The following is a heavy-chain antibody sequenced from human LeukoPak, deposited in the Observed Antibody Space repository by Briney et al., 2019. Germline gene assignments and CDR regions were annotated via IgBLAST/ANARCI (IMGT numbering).Heavy chain of an antibody. CDR2: IWYDGSNK. Sequence: GGSLRLACAASGFTFSSYGMHWVRQAPGKGLEWVAVIWYDGSNKYYADSVKGRFTISRDNSKNTLYLQMNSLRAEDTAVYYCARAVSSWSSYCYYYGMDVWGQGTTVTVSS. D-gene: IGHD6-13*01. J-gene: IGHJ6*02. CDR3: ARAVSSWSSYCYYYGMDV. V-gene: IGHV3-33*01. CDR1: GFTFSSYG.